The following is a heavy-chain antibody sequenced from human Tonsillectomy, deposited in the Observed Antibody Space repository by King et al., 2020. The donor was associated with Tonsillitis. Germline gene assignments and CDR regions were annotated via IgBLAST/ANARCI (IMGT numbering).Heavy chain of an antibody. CDR3: ATEIRPNDY. J-gene: IGHJ4*02. Sequence: VQLVESGGGLVQPGGSLRLSCAASGFTFSTYALSWVRQAPGTGLEGVSAISISGPTTNYADTVKGRFTTSRDNSKNTVYLQMNSLRAEDTAIYYCATEIRPNDYWGQGTLVTVSS. V-gene: IGHV3-23*04. D-gene: IGHD3-16*01. CDR2: ISISGPTT. CDR1: GFTFSTYA.